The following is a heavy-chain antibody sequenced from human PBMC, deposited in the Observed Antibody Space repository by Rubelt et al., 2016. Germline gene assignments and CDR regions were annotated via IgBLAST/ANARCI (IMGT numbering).Heavy chain of an antibody. J-gene: IGHJ4*02. D-gene: IGHD6-13*01. V-gene: IGHV3-74*01. CDR1: GFTFSSHW. CDR2: ISGDGSSA. Sequence: EVQLVESGGGLVQPGGSLRLSCAGSGFTFSSHWMHWVRQAPGKGLEWVSRISGDGSSAYYADSVKCRFTISRDNAKNTRYLQLNRLGAEDQAVYDCARPHSSSWYCVNYWGQGTPVTVSS. CDR3: ARPHSSSWYCVNY.